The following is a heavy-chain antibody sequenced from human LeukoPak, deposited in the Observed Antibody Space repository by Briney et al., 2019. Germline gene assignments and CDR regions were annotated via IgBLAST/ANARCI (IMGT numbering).Heavy chain of an antibody. J-gene: IGHJ4*02. CDR2: LYYSGST. CDR3: ARVGRGYSYGPFDS. V-gene: IGHV4-59*01. Sequence: PSETLSLTCTVSGGSISSYYWSWIRQPPGKGLEWIGYLYYSGSTNYNPSLKSRVTISVDTSKNQFSLKLNSVTAADTAVYYCARVGRGYSYGPFDSWGQGTLVTVSS. CDR1: GGSISSYY. D-gene: IGHD5-18*01.